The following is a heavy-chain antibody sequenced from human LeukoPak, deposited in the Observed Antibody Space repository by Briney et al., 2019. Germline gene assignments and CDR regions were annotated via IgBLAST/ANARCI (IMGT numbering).Heavy chain of an antibody. D-gene: IGHD3-22*01. Sequence: PSETLSLTCTVSGGSISSSIYYWGWIRQPPGKGLEWIGSIYYSGSTYYNPSLKSRVTMSIDTSKNQFSLKLSSVTAADTAVYYCATPGVVITEGLGYWGQGTLVTVSS. V-gene: IGHV4-39*01. CDR1: GGSISSSIYY. CDR2: IYYSGST. J-gene: IGHJ4*02. CDR3: ATPGVVITEGLGY.